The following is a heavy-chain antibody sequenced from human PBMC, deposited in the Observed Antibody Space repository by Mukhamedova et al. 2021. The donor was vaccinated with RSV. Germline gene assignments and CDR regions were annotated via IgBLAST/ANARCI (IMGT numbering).Heavy chain of an antibody. D-gene: IGHD2-2*01. J-gene: IGHJ4*02. CDR2: IYHSGST. V-gene: IGHV4-38-2*02. Sequence: GKGLEWIGSIYHSGSTYYNPSLKSRVTISVDTSKNQFSLKLSSVTTADTAVYYCARVFDGVVPAYFDYWGQGTLVTVSS. CDR3: ARVFDGVVPAYFDY.